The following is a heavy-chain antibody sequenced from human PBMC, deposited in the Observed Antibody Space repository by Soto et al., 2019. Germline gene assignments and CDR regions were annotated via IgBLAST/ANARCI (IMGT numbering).Heavy chain of an antibody. V-gene: IGHV4-39*01. D-gene: IGHD2-21*02. CDR2: IYYSGLT. CDR3: ARQRTTVVTQAYFDH. J-gene: IGHJ4*02. CDR1: GESISSSSYY. Sequence: NPSETLSLTCIVSGESISSSSYYWGWIRQPPGKGLEWIGSIYYSGLTYYNPSFKSRVTISIDTSKNQFSLKLSSVTATDTAVYYCARQRTTVVTQAYFDHWGQGALVTVPQ.